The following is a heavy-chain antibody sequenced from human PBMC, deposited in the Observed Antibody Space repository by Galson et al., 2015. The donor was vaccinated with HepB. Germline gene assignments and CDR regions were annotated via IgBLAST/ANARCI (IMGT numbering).Heavy chain of an antibody. V-gene: IGHV3-9*01. D-gene: IGHD6-13*01. J-gene: IGHJ1*01. CDR1: GFTFVDYA. CDR3: AKDMKDGESSSWYGHFRH. CDR2: ISWNSGSI. Sequence: SLRLSCAASGFTFVDYAMHWVRQAPGKGLEWVSGISWNSGSIGYADSVKGRFTISRDNAKNSLYLQMNSLRAEDTALYYCAKDMKDGESSSWYGHFRHWGQGTLVTVSS.